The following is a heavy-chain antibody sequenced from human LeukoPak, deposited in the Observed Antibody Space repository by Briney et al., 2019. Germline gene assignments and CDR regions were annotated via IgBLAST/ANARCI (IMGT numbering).Heavy chain of an antibody. CDR1: GGTFSSYA. J-gene: IGHJ5*02. Sequence: GSSVKVSCKASGGTFSSYAISWVRQAPGQGLEWMGGIIPIFGTANYAQKFQGGVTITADEYTSTAYMELSSLRSEDTAVYYCARGPIVPSSYNWFDPWGQGTLVTVSS. V-gene: IGHV1-69*01. CDR2: IIPIFGTA. D-gene: IGHD2-2*01. CDR3: ARGPIVPSSYNWFDP.